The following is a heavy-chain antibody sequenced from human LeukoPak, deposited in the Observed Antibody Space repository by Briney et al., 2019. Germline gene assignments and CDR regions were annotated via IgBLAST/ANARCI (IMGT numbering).Heavy chain of an antibody. V-gene: IGHV3-7*01. CDR3: ARTYYDFWSGYWAY. D-gene: IGHD3-3*01. J-gene: IGHJ4*02. CDR2: IKQDGSEK. CDR1: GFTFSSYW. Sequence: GGSLRLSCAASGFTFSSYWMSWVRQAPGKGLEWVANIKQDGSEKYYVDSVKGRFTISRDNAKNSLYLQMNSLRAEDTAVYYCARTYYDFWSGYWAYWGQGTLVTVSP.